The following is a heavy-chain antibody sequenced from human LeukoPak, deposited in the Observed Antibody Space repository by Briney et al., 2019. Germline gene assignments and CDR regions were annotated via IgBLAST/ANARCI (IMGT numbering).Heavy chain of an antibody. CDR2: IYYSGST. V-gene: IGHV4-59*01. J-gene: IGHJ4*02. Sequence: SETLSLTCTVSGGSISSYYWSWIRQPPGKGLEWIGYIYYSGSTNYNPSLKSRVTISVDTSKNQFSLKLSSVTAADAAVYYCGASRGAPYPSDYWGQGTLVTVSS. D-gene: IGHD3-10*01. CDR1: GGSISSYY. CDR3: GASRGAPYPSDY.